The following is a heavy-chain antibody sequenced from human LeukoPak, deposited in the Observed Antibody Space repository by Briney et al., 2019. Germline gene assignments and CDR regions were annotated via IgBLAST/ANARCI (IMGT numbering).Heavy chain of an antibody. Sequence: SETLSLTCTVSGGSISSYYWSWIRQPPGKGLEWIGYIYYSGSTNYNPSLKSRVTLSVDTSKNKFSLKLSSVTAADTTVYYCARSSSWYDGVDYWGQGTLVTVSS. V-gene: IGHV4-59*01. CDR2: IYYSGST. CDR1: GGSISSYY. CDR3: ARSSSWYDGVDY. D-gene: IGHD6-13*01. J-gene: IGHJ4*02.